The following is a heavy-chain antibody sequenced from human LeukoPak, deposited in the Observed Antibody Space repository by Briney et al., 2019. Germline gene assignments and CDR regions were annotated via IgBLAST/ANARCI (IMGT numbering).Heavy chain of an antibody. CDR1: GFSFSSHG. J-gene: IGHJ6*02. CDR2: TWFDDSYQ. CDR3: ARETYSLADV. D-gene: IGHD4-11*01. V-gene: IGHV3-33*01. Sequence: GGSLRLSCEASGFSFSSHGMHWVRQAPGKGLEWVGVTWFDDSYQHYAGSVRGRFTISRDNSKNTVYLQMNSLRAEDTAVYYCARETYSLADVWGQGTTVIVSS.